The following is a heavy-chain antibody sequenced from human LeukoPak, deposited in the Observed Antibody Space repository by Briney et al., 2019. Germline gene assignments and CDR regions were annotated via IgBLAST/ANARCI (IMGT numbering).Heavy chain of an antibody. Sequence: SQTLSLTCTVSGGSISSGDYYWSWIRQPPGKGLDWIGYIYYSGSTYYNPSLKSRVTISVDTSKNQFSLKLSSVTAADTAVYYCARAPCSSTSCLDAFDIWGQGTMVTVSS. D-gene: IGHD2-2*01. CDR2: IYYSGST. CDR3: ARAPCSSTSCLDAFDI. J-gene: IGHJ3*02. CDR1: GGSISSGDYY. V-gene: IGHV4-30-4*01.